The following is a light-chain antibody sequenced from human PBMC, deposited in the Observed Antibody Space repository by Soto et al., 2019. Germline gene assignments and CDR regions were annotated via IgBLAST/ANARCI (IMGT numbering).Light chain of an antibody. CDR1: QSISSW. V-gene: IGKV1-5*01. J-gene: IGKJ1*01. Sequence: DIQMTQSPSTLSASVGDRVTITCRASQSISSWLAWYQQKPGKAPKLLIFDASSFESGVPSRFSRSGSGTEFTLTITSLQPDDFATYYCQQYNTYPWTFGQGTKLDIK. CDR3: QQYNTYPWT. CDR2: DAS.